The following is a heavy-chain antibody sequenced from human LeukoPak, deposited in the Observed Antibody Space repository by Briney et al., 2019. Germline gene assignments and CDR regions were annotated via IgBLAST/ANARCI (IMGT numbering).Heavy chain of an antibody. CDR2: INPNGGST. J-gene: IGHJ3*02. D-gene: IGHD3-16*01. Sequence: ASVKVSCKASGYTVTSYYMRWVRQAPGQGLEWMGIINPNGGSTNYAQKFQGRVTMTRDTSTSTVYMEVSSLTSEDTAVYYCARGLGRTSHSAFDMWGQGTMVTVSS. CDR1: GYTVTSYY. CDR3: ARGLGRTSHSAFDM. V-gene: IGHV1-46*01.